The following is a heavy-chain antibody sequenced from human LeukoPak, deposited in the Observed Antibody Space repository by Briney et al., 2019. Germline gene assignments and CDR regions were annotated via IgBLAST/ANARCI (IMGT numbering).Heavy chain of an antibody. D-gene: IGHD3-3*01. J-gene: IGHJ4*02. Sequence: PGGSLRLSCAASGFTFSSYSMNWVRQAPGKGLEWVSSISSSSSYIYYADSVKGRFTISRDNAKNSLYLQMNSLRAEDTAVYYCARELTIFGVAPDYWGQGTLVTVSS. V-gene: IGHV3-21*01. CDR1: GFTFSSYS. CDR3: ARELTIFGVAPDY. CDR2: ISSSSSYI.